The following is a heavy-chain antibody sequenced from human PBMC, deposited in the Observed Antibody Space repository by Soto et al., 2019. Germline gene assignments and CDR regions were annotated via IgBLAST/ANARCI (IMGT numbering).Heavy chain of an antibody. CDR2: INHSGST. CDR1: GGSFSGYY. CDR3: ARLGYGSGSYHAFDI. V-gene: IGHV4-34*01. J-gene: IGHJ3*02. Sequence: QVQLQQWGAGLLKPSETLSLTCAVYGGSFSGYYWSWIRQPPGKGLEWIGEINHSGSTNYNPSLKSGVTISVDTSKNQFSLKLSSVTAADTAVYYCARLGYGSGSYHAFDIWGQGTMVTVSS. D-gene: IGHD3-10*01.